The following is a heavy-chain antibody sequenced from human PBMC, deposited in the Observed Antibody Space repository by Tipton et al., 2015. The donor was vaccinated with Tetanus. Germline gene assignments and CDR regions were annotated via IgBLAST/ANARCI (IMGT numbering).Heavy chain of an antibody. V-gene: IGHV3-33*01. J-gene: IGHJ4*02. CDR2: VWYDGSKQ. Sequence: SLRLSCAASGFTFNGYGMHWVRQAPGKGLEWLALVWYDGSKQYYADSVKGRFTISRDNSKNTVDLQMNNLSDEDTAVYYCARERFLEWFGPVVSWGQGPLVAVPS. CDR3: ARERFLEWFGPVVS. D-gene: IGHD3-3*01. CDR1: GFTFNGYG.